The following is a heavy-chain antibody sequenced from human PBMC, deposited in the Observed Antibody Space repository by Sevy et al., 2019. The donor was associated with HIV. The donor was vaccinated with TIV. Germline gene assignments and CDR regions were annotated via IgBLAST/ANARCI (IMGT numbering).Heavy chain of an antibody. Sequence: GGSLRLSCAASGFTFSFYSMNWVRQAPGKGLEWVSSISSSGSNIYYADSVKGRFNISRDNATNSLYLQMNSLRPEDTAVYYCARMSSPDDYWGQGTLVTVSS. CDR3: ARMSSPDDY. CDR2: ISSSGSNI. CDR1: GFTFSFYS. J-gene: IGHJ4*02. V-gene: IGHV3-21*01.